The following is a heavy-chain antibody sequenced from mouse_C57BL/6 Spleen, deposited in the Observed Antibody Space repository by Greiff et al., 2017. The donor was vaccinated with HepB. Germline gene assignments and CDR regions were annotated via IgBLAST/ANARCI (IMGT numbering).Heavy chain of an antibody. V-gene: IGHV3-6*01. Sequence: EVQLQESGPGLVKPSQSLSLTCSVTGYSITSGYYWNWIRQFPGNKLEWMGYISYDGSNNYNPSLKNRISITRDTSKNQFFLKLNSVTTEDTATYYCARGHDGYQRVYFDYWGQGTTLTVSS. J-gene: IGHJ2*01. D-gene: IGHD2-3*01. CDR3: ARGHDGYQRVYFDY. CDR2: ISYDGSN. CDR1: GYSITSGYY.